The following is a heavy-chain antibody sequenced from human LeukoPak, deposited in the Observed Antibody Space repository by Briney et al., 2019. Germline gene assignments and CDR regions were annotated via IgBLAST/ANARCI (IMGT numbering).Heavy chain of an antibody. D-gene: IGHD5/OR15-5a*01. V-gene: IGHV3-48*01. CDR2: INSCSTTI. CDR3: AKGLNY. J-gene: IGHJ4*02. Sequence: GGSLRLSCSVSGFTFCSYSMKGVPRAPGEGVEWVSYINSCSTTIYYADSVKRRFTISRDNAKNSLYLKMNSLRVADTAVYYCAKGLNYWGQGTLVTVSS. CDR1: GFTFCSYS.